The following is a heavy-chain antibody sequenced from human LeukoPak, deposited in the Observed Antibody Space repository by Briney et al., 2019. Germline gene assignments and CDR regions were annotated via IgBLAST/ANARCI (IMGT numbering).Heavy chain of an antibody. D-gene: IGHD3-22*01. J-gene: IGHJ4*02. CDR2: IIPIFGTA. CDR3: AGDGGRYYYDSSGYFDY. V-gene: IGHV1-69*01. Sequence: SVKVSCKASRGTFISYAISWVRQAPGQGLEWMGGIIPIFGTANYAQKFQGRVTITADESTSTAYMELSSLRSEDTAVYYCAGDGGRYYYDSSGYFDYWGQGTLVTVSS. CDR1: RGTFISYA.